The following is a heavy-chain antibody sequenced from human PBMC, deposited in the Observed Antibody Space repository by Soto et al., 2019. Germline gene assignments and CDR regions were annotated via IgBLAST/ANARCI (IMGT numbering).Heavy chain of an antibody. CDR3: GSGAFCSGASCRAHPIDV. Sequence: EAYLVESGGGLVKPGGSLRLSCTASGFTFSDYAMNWVRQAPGKGLEWVSFITARSNFIYYADAVRGRFTISRDNAKNSRFLQMNKLGGEDTAVYYCGSGAFCSGASCRAHPIDVWGQGTTVAVSS. J-gene: IGHJ6*02. V-gene: IGHV3-21*01. CDR1: GFTFSDYA. CDR2: ITARSNFI. D-gene: IGHD2-15*01.